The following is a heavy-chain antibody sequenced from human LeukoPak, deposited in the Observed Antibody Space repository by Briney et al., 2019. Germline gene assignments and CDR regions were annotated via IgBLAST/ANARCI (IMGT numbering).Heavy chain of an antibody. CDR3: ARDYSGSYSSPNYFDY. J-gene: IGHJ4*02. V-gene: IGHV1-69*10. Sequence: GASVKVSCKASGYTFTNYGISWVRQAPGQGLEWMGWIIPILGIANYAQKFQGRVTITADKSTSTAYMELSSLRSEDTAVYYCARDYSGSYSSPNYFDYWGQGTLVTVSS. D-gene: IGHD1-26*01. CDR2: IIPILGIA. CDR1: GYTFTNYG.